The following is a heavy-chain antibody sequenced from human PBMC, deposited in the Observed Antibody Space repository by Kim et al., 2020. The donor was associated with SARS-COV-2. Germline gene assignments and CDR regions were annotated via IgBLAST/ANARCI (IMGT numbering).Heavy chain of an antibody. D-gene: IGHD3-16*01. V-gene: IGHV4-59*13. CDR2: IYYSGST. CDR1: GGSISSYY. J-gene: IGHJ3*02. Sequence: SETLSLTCTVSGGSISSYYWSWIRQPPGKGLEWIGYIYYSGSTNYNPSLKSRVTISVDTSKNQFSLKLSSVTAADTAVYYCARRGGEDAFDIWGQGTMVT. CDR3: ARRGGEDAFDI.